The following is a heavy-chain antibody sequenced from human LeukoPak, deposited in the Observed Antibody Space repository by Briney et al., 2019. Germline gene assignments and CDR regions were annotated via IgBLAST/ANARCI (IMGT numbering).Heavy chain of an antibody. CDR1: GFTFSSYG. J-gene: IGHJ6*03. CDR2: IRYDGSNK. D-gene: IGHD2-2*01. V-gene: IGHV3-30*02. CDR3: AKDEYCSSTSCQYYYYYYMDV. Sequence: GGSLRLSCAASGFTFSSYGMHWVRQAPGRGLEWVAFIRYDGSNKYYADSVKGRFTISRDNSKNTLCLQMNSLRAEDTAVYYCAKDEYCSSTSCQYYYYYYMDVWGKGTTVTVSS.